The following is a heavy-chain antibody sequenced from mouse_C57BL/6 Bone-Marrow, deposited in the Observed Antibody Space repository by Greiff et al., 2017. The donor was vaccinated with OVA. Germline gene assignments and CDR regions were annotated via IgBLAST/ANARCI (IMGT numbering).Heavy chain of an antibody. CDR2: IDPETGGT. V-gene: IGHV1-15*01. Sequence: VQLVESGAELVRPGASVTLSCKASGYTFTDYEMHWVKQTPVHGLEWIGAIDPETGGTAYNQKFKGKAILTADKSSSTAYMELRSLTSEDSAVYYCTRSRQLRLHYYAMDYWGQGTSVTVSS. J-gene: IGHJ4*01. CDR3: TRSRQLRLHYYAMDY. CDR1: GYTFTDYE. D-gene: IGHD3-2*02.